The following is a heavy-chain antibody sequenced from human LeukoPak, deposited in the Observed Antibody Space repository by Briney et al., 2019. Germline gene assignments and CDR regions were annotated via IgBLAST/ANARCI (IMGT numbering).Heavy chain of an antibody. Sequence: GGSLRLSCAASGFTFSSYAMSWVRQAPGKGLEWVANIQPDGDNIWCADSVKGRFTISRDNSKSTLYLQMNSLRVEDTAVYYCARDRDYSKDYWGQGTLVTVSS. J-gene: IGHJ4*02. V-gene: IGHV3-7*01. CDR3: ARDRDYSKDY. D-gene: IGHD4-11*01. CDR2: IQPDGDNI. CDR1: GFTFSSYA.